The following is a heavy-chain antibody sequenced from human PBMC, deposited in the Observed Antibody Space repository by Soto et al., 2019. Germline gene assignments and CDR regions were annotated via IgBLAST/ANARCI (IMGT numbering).Heavy chain of an antibody. Sequence: GGSLRLSCAASGFTFSSYGMHWVRQAPGKGLEWVAVISYDGSNKYYADSVKGRLTISRDNSKNTLYLQMNSLRAEDTAVYYCAKVRSSSSGLGYYYGMDVWGQGTTVTVSS. D-gene: IGHD6-6*01. CDR1: GFTFSSYG. V-gene: IGHV3-30*18. CDR3: AKVRSSSSGLGYYYGMDV. J-gene: IGHJ6*02. CDR2: ISYDGSNK.